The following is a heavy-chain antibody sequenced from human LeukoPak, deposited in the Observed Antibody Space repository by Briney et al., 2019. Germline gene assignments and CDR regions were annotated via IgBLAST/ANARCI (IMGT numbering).Heavy chain of an antibody. V-gene: IGHV3-30*02. CDR1: GFTFSSYG. J-gene: IGHJ4*02. CDR2: IRYDGSNK. D-gene: IGHD3-22*01. Sequence: GGSLRLSCAASGFTFSSYGMHWVRQAPGKGLEWVAFIRYDGSNKYYADSVKGRFTISRDNSKNTLYLQMNSLRAEDTAVYYCAKEEAYYYDSSGYHYRMLDYWGQGTLVTVSS. CDR3: AKEEAYYYDSSGYHYRMLDY.